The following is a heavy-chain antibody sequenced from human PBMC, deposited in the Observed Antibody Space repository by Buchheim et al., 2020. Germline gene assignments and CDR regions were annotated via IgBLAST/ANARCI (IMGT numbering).Heavy chain of an antibody. CDR2: ISYDGTDK. CDR3: AKGPGNSRGFFDY. Sequence: QVQLVESGGGVVQPGRSLRLSCAASGFTFSAYGLHWVRQAPGKGLEWVAVISYDGTDKYYADSVKGRFTISRDDSSNTLYLQMNSLRAEDTAVYYCAKGPGNSRGFFDYWGQGTL. CDR1: GFTFSAYG. J-gene: IGHJ4*02. D-gene: IGHD4-23*01. V-gene: IGHV3-30*18.